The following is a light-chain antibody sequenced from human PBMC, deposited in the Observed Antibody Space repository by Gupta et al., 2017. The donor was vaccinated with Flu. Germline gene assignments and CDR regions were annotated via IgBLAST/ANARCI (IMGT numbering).Light chain of an antibody. Sequence: QSALTQPASVSGSPGQSITISCTGTSSDIGGYNYVSWYQQHPGKAPKLMIYEVNNRPSGVSNRFSGSKSGNTASLTIYGLQAEDEADYYCCSYTSSSTYVFGTGTKVTVL. CDR1: SSDIGGYNY. V-gene: IGLV2-14*01. CDR3: CSYTSSSTYV. CDR2: EVN. J-gene: IGLJ1*01.